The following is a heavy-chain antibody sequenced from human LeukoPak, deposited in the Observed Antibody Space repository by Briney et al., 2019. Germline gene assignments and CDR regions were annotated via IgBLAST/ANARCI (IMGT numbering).Heavy chain of an antibody. D-gene: IGHD2-15*01. Sequence: SETLSLTCAVSGYSISSGYYWGWIRQPPGKGLEWIGIIYHGGSTYYSPSLKSRVTISVDTSKNQFSLKLSSVTAADTAVYYCARRLVVVVGEGYFDYWGQGTLVTVSS. CDR3: ARRLVVVVGEGYFDY. V-gene: IGHV4-38-2*01. J-gene: IGHJ4*02. CDR2: IYHGGST. CDR1: GYSISSGYY.